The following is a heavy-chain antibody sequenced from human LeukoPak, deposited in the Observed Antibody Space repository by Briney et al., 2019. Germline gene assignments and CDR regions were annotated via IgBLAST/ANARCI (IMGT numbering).Heavy chain of an antibody. Sequence: GGSLRLSCAASGFTFSSYGMHWVRQAPGKGLEWVAFIRYDGSNKYYADSVKGRFTISRDNSKNTLYLQMNSLRAEDTALYYCAKDTVKVATIRRVPHYMDVWGKGTTVTISS. CDR2: IRYDGSNK. CDR3: AKDTVKVATIRRVPHYMDV. V-gene: IGHV3-30*02. D-gene: IGHD5-12*01. CDR1: GFTFSSYG. J-gene: IGHJ6*03.